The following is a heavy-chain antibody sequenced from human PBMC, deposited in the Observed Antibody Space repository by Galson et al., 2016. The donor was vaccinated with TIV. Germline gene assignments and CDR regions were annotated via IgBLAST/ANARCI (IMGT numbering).Heavy chain of an antibody. D-gene: IGHD3-16*02. J-gene: IGHJ4*02. CDR2: IYQTGTT. V-gene: IGHV4-38-2*01. CDR1: DFSISSGHF. CDR3: ARHPIRLGELSAPDY. Sequence: ETLSLTCAVSDFSISSGHFWGWIRQPPGKGLEWIGAIYQTGTTYYNPSLKRPVTISVDMSKNQFSLRLTSVTAADTAFYYCARHPIRLGELSAPDYWGQGTLVTVSS.